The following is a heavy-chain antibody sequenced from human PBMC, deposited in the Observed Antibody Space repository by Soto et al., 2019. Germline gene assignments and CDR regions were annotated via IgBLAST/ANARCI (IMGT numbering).Heavy chain of an antibody. D-gene: IGHD6-19*01. CDR3: ARQTTGWFGMDV. Sequence: PGESLKISCKGAGYSFTDYWIGWVRQMPGKGLEWMGIIYPGDSGARYSPSFQGQVSTSADKSVNTAYLQWGSLKASDTAMYYCARQTTGWFGMDVWGQGTTVTVSS. J-gene: IGHJ6*02. CDR1: GYSFTDYW. V-gene: IGHV5-51*01. CDR2: IYPGDSGA.